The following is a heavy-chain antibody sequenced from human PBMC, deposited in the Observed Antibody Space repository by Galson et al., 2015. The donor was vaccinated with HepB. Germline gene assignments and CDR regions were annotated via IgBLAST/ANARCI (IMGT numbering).Heavy chain of an antibody. V-gene: IGHV3-7*03. CDR1: GFTFSSYW. Sequence: SLRLSCAASGFTFSSYWMSWVRQAPGKGLEWVANIKQDGSEKYYVDSVKGRFTISRGNAKNSLYLQMNSLRAEDTAVYYCARVGSSSSFYYYYGMDVWGQGTTVTVSS. CDR2: IKQDGSEK. J-gene: IGHJ6*02. CDR3: ARVGSSSSFYYYYGMDV. D-gene: IGHD6-6*01.